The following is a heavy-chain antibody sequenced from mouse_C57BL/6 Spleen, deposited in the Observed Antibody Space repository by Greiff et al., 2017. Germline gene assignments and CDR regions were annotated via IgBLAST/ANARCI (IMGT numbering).Heavy chain of an antibody. D-gene: IGHD1-1*01. Sequence: ESGPGILQSSQTLSLTCSFSGFSLSTSGMGVSWIRQPSGKGLEWLAHIYWDDDTRYNPSLKSRLTISKDTSRHQVFLKITSVDTADTATNYCARRGGSPHYYGSCYDDAMDYWGQGTSVTGSS. J-gene: IGHJ4*01. CDR3: ARRGGSPHYYGSCYDDAMDY. CDR2: IYWDDDT. V-gene: IGHV8-12*01. CDR1: GFSLSTSGMG.